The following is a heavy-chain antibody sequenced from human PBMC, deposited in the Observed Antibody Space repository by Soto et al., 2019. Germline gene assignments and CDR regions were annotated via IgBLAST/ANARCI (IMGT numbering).Heavy chain of an antibody. V-gene: IGHV1-2*02. J-gene: IGHJ5*02. CDR2: INPNSGGT. CDR3: ARGGCGSCYSSGNWFDP. CDR1: GYTFTGYY. Sequence: RAAVKVSCKASGYTFTGYYMHWVRQAPGQGLEWMGWINPNSGGTNYAQKFQGRVTMTRDTSISTAYMELSRLRSDDTAVYYCARGGCGSCYSSGNWFDPWGQGTLVTVSS. D-gene: IGHD2-15*01.